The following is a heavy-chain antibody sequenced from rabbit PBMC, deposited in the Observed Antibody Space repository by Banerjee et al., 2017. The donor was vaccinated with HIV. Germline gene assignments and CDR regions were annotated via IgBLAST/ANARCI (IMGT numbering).Heavy chain of an antibody. D-gene: IGHD1-1*01. CDR3: AREGASSSGVYMSNL. CDR1: GFSFSSSYH. Sequence: QEQLVESGGGLVQPEGSLTLTCTASGFSFSSSYHMCWVRQAPGKELEWIGCIYAGSSGTTYYATWAKGRFTISKTSSTTVTLQMTSLTAADTATYFCAREGASSSGVYMSNLWGPGTLVTVS. J-gene: IGHJ4*01. V-gene: IGHV1S45*01. CDR2: IYAGSSGTT.